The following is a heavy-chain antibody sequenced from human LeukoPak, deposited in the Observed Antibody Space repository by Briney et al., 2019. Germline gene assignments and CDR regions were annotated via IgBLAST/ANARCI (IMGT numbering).Heavy chain of an antibody. D-gene: IGHD6-13*01. CDR1: GGTFSSYA. Sequence: GASVTVSCKASGGTFSSYAISWVRQAPGQGLEWMGGIIPIFGTANYAQKFQGRVTITADESTSTAYMELSSLRSEDTAVYYCARVGVRSSSWYTPTYYYGMDVWGQGTTVTVSS. J-gene: IGHJ6*02. V-gene: IGHV1-69*01. CDR2: IIPIFGTA. CDR3: ARVGVRSSSWYTPTYYYGMDV.